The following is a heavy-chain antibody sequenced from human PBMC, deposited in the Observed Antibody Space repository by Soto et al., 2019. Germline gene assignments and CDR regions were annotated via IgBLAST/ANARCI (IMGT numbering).Heavy chain of an antibody. V-gene: IGHV3-33*01. J-gene: IGHJ4*02. CDR2: VWYDGSNK. CDR3: AALGVEYFDY. CDR1: GFTFSTYG. Sequence: GGSLRLSCAASGFTFSTYGMHWVRQAPGKGLEWVAIVWYDGSNKYYAESVKGRFTISRDNYKNTLYLQMNSLRAEDTAVYYCAALGVEYFDYWGQGT.